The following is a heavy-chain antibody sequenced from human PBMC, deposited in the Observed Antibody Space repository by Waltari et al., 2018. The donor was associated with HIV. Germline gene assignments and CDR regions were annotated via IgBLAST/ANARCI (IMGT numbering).Heavy chain of an antibody. Sequence: QVQLQESGPGLVKPSQTLSLTCTVSGGSISSGSYYWSWIRQPAGKGLEWIGRIYTSGGTNYNPSLKSRVTISGDTSKNQFSLKLSSVTAADTAVYYCAREGGSYDWGQGTLVTVSS. J-gene: IGHJ4*02. CDR2: IYTSGGT. V-gene: IGHV4-61*02. CDR3: AREGGSYD. D-gene: IGHD1-26*01. CDR1: GGSISSGSYY.